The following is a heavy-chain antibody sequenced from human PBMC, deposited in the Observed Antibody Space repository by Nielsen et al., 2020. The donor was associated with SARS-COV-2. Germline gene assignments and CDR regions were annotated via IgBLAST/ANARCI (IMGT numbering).Heavy chain of an antibody. Sequence: ASVKVSCKASGYTFTTYPMNWVRQAPGQGLEWMGWINTNTGNPTYAQGFTGRFVFSLDTSVSTAYLQISSLKAEDTAVYYCARGARLYTTAFRYWGQGTLVTVSS. CDR2: INTNTGNP. CDR3: ARGARLYTTAFRY. V-gene: IGHV7-4-1*02. CDR1: GYTFTTYP. J-gene: IGHJ4*02. D-gene: IGHD2-2*02.